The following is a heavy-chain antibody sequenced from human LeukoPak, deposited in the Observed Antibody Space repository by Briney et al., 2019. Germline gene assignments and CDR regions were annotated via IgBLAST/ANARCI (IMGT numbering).Heavy chain of an antibody. D-gene: IGHD6-19*01. CDR1: GFNFSSYG. CDR2: IWFDGSNI. J-gene: IGHJ4*02. V-gene: IGHV3-33*01. Sequence: PGRSLRLSCAASGFNFSSYGMHWVPQAPGKGLEWVTSIWFDGSNIHYADSVKGRVTISRDNSKSALYLQMNSLRAEDTAIYYCARDSLPMAVTGPFDHWGQGALVTVSS. CDR3: ARDSLPMAVTGPFDH.